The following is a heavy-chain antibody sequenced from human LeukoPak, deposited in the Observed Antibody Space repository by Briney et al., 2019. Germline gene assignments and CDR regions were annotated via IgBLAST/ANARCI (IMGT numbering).Heavy chain of an antibody. J-gene: IGHJ6*03. D-gene: IGHD5-12*01. CDR2: IDHSGST. CDR3: ARGDSGYDHFYHMDV. CDR1: GYSISSGYY. V-gene: IGHV4-38-2*02. Sequence: SETLSLTCTVSGYSISSGYYWGWIRQPPGKGLEWTGSIDHSGSTYYNPSLKSRITISVDTSKNQFSLKLSSVTAADTAVYYCARGDSGYDHFYHMDVWGKGTTVTISS.